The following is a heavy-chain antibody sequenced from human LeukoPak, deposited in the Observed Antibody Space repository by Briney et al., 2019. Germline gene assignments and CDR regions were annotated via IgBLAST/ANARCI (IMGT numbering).Heavy chain of an antibody. D-gene: IGHD6-13*01. CDR2: ISAYNGNT. CDR1: GYSFTSYG. J-gene: IGHJ4*02. CDR3: ARGTLGSSWYMD. V-gene: IGHV1-18*01. Sequence: VSVKVSCKASGYSFTSYGITWVRQAPGQGLEWMGWISAYNGNTNYAQKLQGRVTMTTDSSTNTAYMELRSLRSDDTAVYYCARGTLGSSWYMDWGQGTLVTVSS.